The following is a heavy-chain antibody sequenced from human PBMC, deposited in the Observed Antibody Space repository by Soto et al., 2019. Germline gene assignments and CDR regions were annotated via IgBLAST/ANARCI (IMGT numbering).Heavy chain of an antibody. V-gene: IGHV1-2*04. J-gene: IGHJ6*03. CDR3: AREGITIFGVGGYYYYMDV. D-gene: IGHD3-3*01. CDR1: GYTFTGYY. CDR2: INPNSGGT. Sequence: ASVKVSCKASGYTFTGYYMHWVRQAPGQRLEWMGWINPNSGGTNYAQKFQGWVTMTRDTSIGKAYMELRRLRCDDTDVAYCAREGITIFGVGGYYYYMDVWGKGTTVTVSS.